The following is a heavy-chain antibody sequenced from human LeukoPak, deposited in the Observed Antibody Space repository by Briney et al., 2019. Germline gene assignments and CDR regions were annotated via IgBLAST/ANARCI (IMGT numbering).Heavy chain of an antibody. J-gene: IGHJ4*02. V-gene: IGHV3-74*01. CDR3: ARGLTTLTTSVDY. D-gene: IGHD4-17*01. Sequence: GGSLRLSCAASGFTFSTYWMHWVRHAPRQGLGWVSCINSDGSSTSYADSVKGRFTISRDNAKNTLYLQMNSLRAEDTAVYYCARGLTTLTTSVDYWGQGTLVTVSS. CDR1: GFTFSTYW. CDR2: INSDGSST.